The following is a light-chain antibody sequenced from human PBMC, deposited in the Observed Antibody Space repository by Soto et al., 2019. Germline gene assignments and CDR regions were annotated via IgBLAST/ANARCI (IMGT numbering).Light chain of an antibody. CDR1: QSISRT. CDR3: QPRCTWPRLT. CDR2: DAS. V-gene: IGKV3-11*01. Sequence: VLTHSPDAVSVSPIERATLSCRSSQSISRTLAWYQQKSGQPPWLLIYDASTRATGFPARFSGSGSGTDFTLTISILVPADFAVWYCQPRCTWPRLTFGGGTKVDIK. J-gene: IGKJ4*01.